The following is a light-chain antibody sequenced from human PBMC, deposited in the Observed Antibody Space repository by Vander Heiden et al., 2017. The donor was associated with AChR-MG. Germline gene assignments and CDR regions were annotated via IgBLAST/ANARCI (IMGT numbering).Light chain of an antibody. J-gene: IGKJ2*01. CDR1: QSVARN. V-gene: IGKV3D-15*01. CDR2: VAS. Sequence: EIVMTQSPATLSVSPGERVTLSCRASQSVARNLAWYQQKPGQAPRLLIYVASTRATGIPARFTGSVSGTEFTLTISSLQSEDFAVYYCQQYNNWPSYTFGQGTKLEMK. CDR3: QQYNNWPSYT.